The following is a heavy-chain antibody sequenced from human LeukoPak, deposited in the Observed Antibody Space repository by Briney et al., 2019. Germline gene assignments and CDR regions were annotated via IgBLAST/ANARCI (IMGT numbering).Heavy chain of an antibody. CDR2: ISFDGSNI. CDR3: AKATTYHDFWSGSHRMGYYYDY. D-gene: IGHD3-3*01. Sequence: GRSLRLSCAASGFTISSYTMHWVRQAPGKGLEWVALISFDGSNIYYADSVKGRFTISRDNSKNRLYLQMDSLRPEDTAMYYCAKATTYHDFWSGSHRMGYYYDYWGQGTLVTVAS. J-gene: IGHJ4*02. CDR1: GFTISSYT. V-gene: IGHV3-30-3*01.